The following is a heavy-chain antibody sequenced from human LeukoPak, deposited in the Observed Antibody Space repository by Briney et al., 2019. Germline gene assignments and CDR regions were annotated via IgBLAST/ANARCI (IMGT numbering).Heavy chain of an antibody. Sequence: GGSLRLSCAASEFTFSTYSMNWVRQAPGKGLEWVSSISSGSTYIYYADSVKGRFTISRDNAKNSLYLQMNSLRAEDTAVYYCAKAYGDSPHGFDIWGQGTMVTVSS. CDR2: ISSGSTYI. D-gene: IGHD4-17*01. CDR3: AKAYGDSPHGFDI. V-gene: IGHV3-21*04. J-gene: IGHJ3*02. CDR1: EFTFSTYS.